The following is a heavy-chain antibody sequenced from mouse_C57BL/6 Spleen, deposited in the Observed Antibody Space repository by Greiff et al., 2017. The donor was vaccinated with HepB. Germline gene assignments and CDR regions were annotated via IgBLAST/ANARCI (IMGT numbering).Heavy chain of an antibody. V-gene: IGHV1-69*01. Sequence: QVQLQQPGAELVMPGASVKLSCKASGYTFTSYWMHWVKQRPGQGLEWIGEIDPSDSYTNYNQKFKGKSTLTVDKSSSTAYMQLSSLTSEDSAVYYYARGGRPRNLDYWGQGTTLTVSS. CDR3: ARGGRPRNLDY. J-gene: IGHJ2*01. D-gene: IGHD1-1*01. CDR2: IDPSDSYT. CDR1: GYTFTSYW.